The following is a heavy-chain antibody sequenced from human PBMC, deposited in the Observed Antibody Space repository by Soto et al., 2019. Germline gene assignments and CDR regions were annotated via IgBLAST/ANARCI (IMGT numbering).Heavy chain of an antibody. J-gene: IGHJ6*02. D-gene: IGHD1-26*01. V-gene: IGHV4-61*01. CDR3: ARDLVRGSYSYYYYGMDV. CDR1: GGSVIRGSYY. CDR2: IYYSGST. Sequence: SETLSLTCTVSGGSVIRGSYYWSWIRQPPGKGLEWIGYIYYSGSTNYNPSLKSRVTISVDTSKNQFSLKLSSVTAADTAVYYCARDLVRGSYSYYYYGMDVRGQGTTVTVSS.